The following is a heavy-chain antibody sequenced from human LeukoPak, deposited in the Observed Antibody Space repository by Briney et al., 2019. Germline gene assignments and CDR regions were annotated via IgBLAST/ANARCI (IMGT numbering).Heavy chain of an antibody. CDR1: GFTFSSYG. Sequence: GGSLRLSCAASGFTFSSYGMHWVRQAPGKGLEWVAFIRYGGSNKYYADSVKGRFTIPRDNSENTLYLQMNSLRAEDTAVYYCAKETVRWELLGLDYWGQGNLVTVSS. CDR3: AKETVRWELLGLDY. D-gene: IGHD1-26*01. CDR2: IRYGGSNK. V-gene: IGHV3-30*02. J-gene: IGHJ4*02.